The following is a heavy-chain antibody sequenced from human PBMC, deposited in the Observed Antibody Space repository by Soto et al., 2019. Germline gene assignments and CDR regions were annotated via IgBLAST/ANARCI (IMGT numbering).Heavy chain of an antibody. CDR3: ARDFIREDEVFDY. V-gene: IGHV3-21*01. J-gene: IGHJ4*02. CDR1: GFTFSSYS. Sequence: GGSLRLSCAASGFTFSSYSMNWVRQAPGKGLEWVSSISSSSSYIYYADSVKGRFTISRDNAKNSLYLQMNSLRAEDTAVYYCARDFIREDEVFDYWGQGTLVTVSS. CDR2: ISSSSSYI. D-gene: IGHD3-3*02.